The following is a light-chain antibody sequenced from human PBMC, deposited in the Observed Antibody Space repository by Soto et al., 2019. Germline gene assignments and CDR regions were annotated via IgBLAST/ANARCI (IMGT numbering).Light chain of an antibody. CDR2: GAS. CDR3: QQGHNWPLT. V-gene: IGKV3-15*01. CDR1: QRISSE. Sequence: EIVMTQSPATLYVSPGESATLSCRASQRISSELSWYQQKPGQPPRLLIYGASTRATGVPARFTGSGSGSDFTLTISGLQSEDFAVYYCQQGHNWPLTFGQGTRLEI. J-gene: IGKJ2*01.